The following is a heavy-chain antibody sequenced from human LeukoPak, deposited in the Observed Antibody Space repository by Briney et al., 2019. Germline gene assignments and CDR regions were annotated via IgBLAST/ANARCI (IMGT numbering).Heavy chain of an antibody. D-gene: IGHD1-7*01. CDR1: GGSISSSSYY. CDR3: ARHSGTTNYFGY. CDR2: IYYSGST. V-gene: IGHV4-39*01. J-gene: IGHJ4*02. Sequence: SETLSLTCTVSGGSISSSSYYWAWIRQPPGKGLEWIGSIYYSGSTYYNPSLKSRVTISVDTSKKQFSLKLSSVTAADTTVYYCARHSGTTNYFGYWGQGTLVTVSS.